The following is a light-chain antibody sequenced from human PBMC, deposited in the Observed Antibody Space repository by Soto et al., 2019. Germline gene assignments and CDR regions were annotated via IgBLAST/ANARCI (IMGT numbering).Light chain of an antibody. CDR2: GAS. V-gene: IGKV3-20*01. CDR1: QSVSSSY. J-gene: IGKJ1*01. Sequence: EIVLTQSPGTLSLSPGERATLSCRASQSVSSSYLAWYQQKPGQAPRLLIYGASSRATGIPDRFSGSGSGTDFTLTISRLEPEDFAVYYWQQYVSSPLGQGTKVEIK. CDR3: QQYVSSP.